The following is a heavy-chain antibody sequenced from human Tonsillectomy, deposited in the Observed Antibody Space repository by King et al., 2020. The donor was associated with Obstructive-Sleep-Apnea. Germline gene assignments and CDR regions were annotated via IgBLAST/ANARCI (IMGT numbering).Heavy chain of an antibody. V-gene: IGHV7-4-1*01. CDR2: INTNTGNR. J-gene: IGHJ5*02. D-gene: IGHD4-17*01. CDR1: GYTFTSYD. Sequence: QLVQSGSELKKPGASVKVSCKASGYTFTSYDMNWVRQSPGQGLEWMGWINTNTGNRTYAQGFTGRFVFSLDPSVSTEYLQIRSLKAEDTAVYYCAREEITVTDNWFDPWGQGTLVTVSS. CDR3: AREEITVTDNWFDP.